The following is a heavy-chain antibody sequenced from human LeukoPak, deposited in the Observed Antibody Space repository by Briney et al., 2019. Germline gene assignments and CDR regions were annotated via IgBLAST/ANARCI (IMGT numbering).Heavy chain of an antibody. CDR1: GYTFTSYG. V-gene: IGHV1-18*01. CDR3: ARYYDSSTSSDAFDI. D-gene: IGHD3-22*01. CDR2: ISAYNGNT. J-gene: IGHJ3*02. Sequence: GASVTVSCKASGYTFTSYGISWVRQAPGPGIGRMGWISAYNGNTNYAQKLQGRVTMTTDTSTSTAYMELRSLRSDDTAVYYCARYYDSSTSSDAFDIWGQGTMVTVSS.